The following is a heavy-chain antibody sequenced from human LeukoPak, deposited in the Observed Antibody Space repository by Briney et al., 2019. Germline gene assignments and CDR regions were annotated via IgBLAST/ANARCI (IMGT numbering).Heavy chain of an antibody. CDR1: GFTFSRYA. D-gene: IGHD1-26*01. V-gene: IGHV3-48*02. J-gene: IGHJ4*02. CDR3: ARIRSGYFDS. Sequence: GGSLRLSCAASGFTFSRYAMGWVRQAPGKGLEWASYVSSDTSTIYYADSVKGRFTISRDNAKNSLYLQMNSLRDEDTAVYYCARIRSGYFDSWDQGTVVNV. CDR2: VSSDTSTI.